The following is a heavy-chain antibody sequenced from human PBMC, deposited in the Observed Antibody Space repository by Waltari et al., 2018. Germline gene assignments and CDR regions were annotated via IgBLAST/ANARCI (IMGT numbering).Heavy chain of an antibody. CDR2: ISSSSTI. V-gene: IGHV3-48*01. D-gene: IGHD5-12*01. J-gene: IGHJ4*02. CDR3: ARRGYGGYPLDY. Sequence: EVQLVESGGGLVQPGGSLRLSCAASGFTFSSYSMNWVRQAPGKGLEWVSYISSSSTIYYADSVKGRFTISRDNAKNSLYLQMNSLRAEDTAVYYCARRGYGGYPLDYWGQGTLVTVSS. CDR1: GFTFSSYS.